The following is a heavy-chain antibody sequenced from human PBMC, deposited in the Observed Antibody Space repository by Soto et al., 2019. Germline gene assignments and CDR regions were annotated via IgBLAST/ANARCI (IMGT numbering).Heavy chain of an antibody. Sequence: SVKVSCKASGGTFSSYAISWVRQAPGQGLEWMGGIIPIFGTANYAQKFQGRVTTTADESTSTAYMELSSLRSEDTAVYYCARADYYGSGSYYRRDYYGMDVWGQGTTVTVSS. CDR3: ARADYYGSGSYYRRDYYGMDV. CDR2: IIPIFGTA. V-gene: IGHV1-69*13. D-gene: IGHD3-10*01. J-gene: IGHJ6*02. CDR1: GGTFSSYA.